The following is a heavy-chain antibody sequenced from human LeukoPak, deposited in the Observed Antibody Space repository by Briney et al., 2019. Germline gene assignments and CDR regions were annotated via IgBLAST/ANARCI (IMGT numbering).Heavy chain of an antibody. CDR2: IWYDGSNK. D-gene: IGHD2-15*01. CDR3: ARGGDCSGGSCWTLGY. Sequence: GGSLRLSCAASGFTFSSYGMHWVRQAPGKGLEWVAVIWYDGSNKYYADSVKGRFTISRDNSKNTLYLQMNSLRAEDTAVYYCARGGDCSGGSCWTLGYWGQGTLVTVSS. V-gene: IGHV3-33*01. CDR1: GFTFSSYG. J-gene: IGHJ4*02.